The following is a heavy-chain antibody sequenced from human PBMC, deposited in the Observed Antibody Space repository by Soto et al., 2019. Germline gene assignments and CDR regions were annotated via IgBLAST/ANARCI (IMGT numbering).Heavy chain of an antibody. V-gene: IGHV5-51*01. CDR3: ARRLQRTAVTSNWFDP. D-gene: IGHD4-17*01. J-gene: IGHJ5*02. CDR1: GYNFNTYW. Sequence: LKISCKGSGYNFNTYWIDWVRQMPGKGLEWMGRIYPGDSDTRYSPSFQGQVIISVDKSNNTAYLQWSSLKASDTAIYFCARRLQRTAVTSNWFDPWGQGTLVTVSS. CDR2: IYPGDSDT.